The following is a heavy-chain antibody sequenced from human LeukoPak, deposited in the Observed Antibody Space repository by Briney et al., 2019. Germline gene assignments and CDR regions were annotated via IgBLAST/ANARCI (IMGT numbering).Heavy chain of an antibody. CDR1: GGSISSSSYY. Sequence: SETLSLTCTVSGGSISSSSYYWGWIRQPPGKGLEWIGSIYYSGSTYYNPSLKSRVTISVDTSKNQSSLKLSSVTTADTAVYYCARLSYSWYFDYWGQGTLVTVSS. V-gene: IGHV4-39*01. J-gene: IGHJ4*02. D-gene: IGHD1-26*01. CDR2: IYYSGST. CDR3: ARLSYSWYFDY.